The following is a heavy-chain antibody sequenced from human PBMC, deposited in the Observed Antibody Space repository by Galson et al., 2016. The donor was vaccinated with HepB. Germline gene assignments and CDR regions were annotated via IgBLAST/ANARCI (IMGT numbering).Heavy chain of an antibody. J-gene: IGHJ6*02. D-gene: IGHD2-2*01. V-gene: IGHV3-74*01. CDR1: GFTFTQCW. CDR3: ARGPRYQVHYAMDA. Sequence: SLRLSCAASGFTFTQCWMHWVRLVPGKGLAWVGRINNDGSSTNYAVSAKGRFTITRDNVENTVYLQMNSLTVEDTAIYFCARGPRYQVHYAMDAWGRGTTVTVSS. CDR2: INNDGSST.